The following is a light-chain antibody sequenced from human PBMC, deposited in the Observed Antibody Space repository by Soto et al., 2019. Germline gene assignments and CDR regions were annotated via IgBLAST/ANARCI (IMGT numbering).Light chain of an antibody. CDR3: MQALQSRT. Sequence: DIVMTQSPLSLPVTPGEPASISCRSSPSLLYSNGYNYLDWYLQKPGQSPQLLIYLGSNRASGVPDRFLGSGSGTDFTLKISRVEAEDVGVYYCMQALQSRTFGQGTKVEIK. CDR2: LGS. J-gene: IGKJ1*01. V-gene: IGKV2-28*01. CDR1: PSLLYSNGYNY.